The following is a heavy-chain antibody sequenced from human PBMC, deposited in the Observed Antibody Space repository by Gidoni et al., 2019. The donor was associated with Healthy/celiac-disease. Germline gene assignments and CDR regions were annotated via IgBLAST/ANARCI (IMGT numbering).Heavy chain of an antibody. J-gene: IGHJ5*02. CDR1: GCSTSSGSYY. D-gene: IGHD6-19*01. CDR3: ARVAVAGSGANWFDP. V-gene: IGHV4-61*02. CDR2: IYTSRST. Sequence: QVQLQESGPALVKPSQTLSLTCTVSGCSTSSGSYYLSWIQQPAGKVLEWIGRIYTSRSTNYNPYLKSRVTISVDTSKNQFSLKLSSVTAADTAVYYCARVAVAGSGANWFDPWGQGTLVTVSS.